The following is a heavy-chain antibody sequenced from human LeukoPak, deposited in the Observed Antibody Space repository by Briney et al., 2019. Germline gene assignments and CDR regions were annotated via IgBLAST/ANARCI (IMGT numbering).Heavy chain of an antibody. CDR2: ISSSGSTI. J-gene: IGHJ4*02. CDR1: GFTFSDYY. CDR3: ARARPVYYGGECGY. V-gene: IGHV3-11*01. Sequence: GSLRLSCAASGFTFSDYYMTWIRQAPGKGLEWVSHISSSGSTIYYADSVKGRFTISRDNAKNSLYLQMNSLRAEDTAVYYCARARPVYYGGECGYWGQGTLVTVSS. D-gene: IGHD3-10*01.